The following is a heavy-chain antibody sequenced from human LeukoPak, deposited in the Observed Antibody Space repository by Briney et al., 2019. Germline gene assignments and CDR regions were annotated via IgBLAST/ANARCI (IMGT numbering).Heavy chain of an antibody. Sequence: ASVKVSCKASGYTFTSYGISWVRQAPGQGLEWMGWISAYNGNTNYAQKLQDRVTMTTTTSTSTAYMELRSLRSDDTAVYYCERDGRRGWIQMRVDYWGQGTLVTVSS. CDR3: ERDGRRGWIQMRVDY. CDR2: ISAYNGNT. CDR1: GYTFTSYG. V-gene: IGHV1-18*01. D-gene: IGHD5-18*01. J-gene: IGHJ4*02.